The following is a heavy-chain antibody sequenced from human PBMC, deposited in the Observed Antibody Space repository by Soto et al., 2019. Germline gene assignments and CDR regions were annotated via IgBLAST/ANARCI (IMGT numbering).Heavy chain of an antibody. CDR3: ARGGYYYGSGSYYANQDY. CDR2: IIPIFGTA. CDR1: GGTFSSYA. D-gene: IGHD3-10*01. Sequence: SVKVSCKASGGTFSSYAISWVRQAPGQGLEWMGGIIPIFGTANYAQKFQGRVTITADESTSTAYMELSSLRSEDTAVYYCARGGYYYGSGSYYANQDYWGQGTLVTVSS. V-gene: IGHV1-69*13. J-gene: IGHJ4*02.